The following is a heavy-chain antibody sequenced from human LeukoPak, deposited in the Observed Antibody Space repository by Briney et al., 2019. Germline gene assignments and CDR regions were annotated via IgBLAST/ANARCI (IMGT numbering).Heavy chain of an antibody. CDR1: GYTFTGYY. Sequence: ASAKVSCKASGYTFTGYYMHWVRQAPGQGLEWMGWINPNSGGTNYAQKFQGRVTMTRDTSISTAYMELSRLRSDDTAVYYCARGVSSYYYYGMDVWGQGTTVTVSS. V-gene: IGHV1-2*02. J-gene: IGHJ6*02. CDR2: INPNSGGT. CDR3: ARGVSSYYYYGMDV.